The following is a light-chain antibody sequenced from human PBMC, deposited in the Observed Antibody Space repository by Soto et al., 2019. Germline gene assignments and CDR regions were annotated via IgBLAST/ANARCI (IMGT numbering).Light chain of an antibody. CDR2: GNS. CDR1: SSNIGAGYD. J-gene: IGLJ2*01. V-gene: IGLV1-40*01. Sequence: QSVLTQPPSVSGAPGQRVTISCTGSSSNIGAGYDVHWYQQLPGTAPKLLIYGNSNRPSGVLDRFSGSKSGTSASLAITGLQAEDEADYYCQSYDSSLREVFGGGTQLTVL. CDR3: QSYDSSLREV.